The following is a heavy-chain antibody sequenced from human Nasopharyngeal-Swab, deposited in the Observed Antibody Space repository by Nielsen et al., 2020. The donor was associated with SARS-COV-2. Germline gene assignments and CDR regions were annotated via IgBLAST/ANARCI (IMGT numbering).Heavy chain of an antibody. Sequence: LRLSCAISGDSVSSNSAAWNWIRQSPSRGLEWLGRTYYRSKWYNDYAVSVKIRITINPDTSKNQFSLQLNSVTPGDTAVYYCARGKLLWFGELSRRVYYFDYWGQGTLVTVSS. CDR1: GDSVSSNSAA. CDR2: TYYRSKWYN. CDR3: ARGKLLWFGELSRRVYYFDY. D-gene: IGHD3-10*01. V-gene: IGHV6-1*01. J-gene: IGHJ4*02.